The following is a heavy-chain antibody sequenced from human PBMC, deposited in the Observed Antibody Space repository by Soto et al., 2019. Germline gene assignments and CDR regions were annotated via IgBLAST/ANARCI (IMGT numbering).Heavy chain of an antibody. D-gene: IGHD2-21*01. V-gene: IGHV2-5*02. CDR1: GFSFSADGVA. Sequence: QITLKESGPTVVKPTQTLTLTCIFSGFSFSADGVAVGWIRQPPGKALEWLALIFWDDDPRYSPSLKSRLTITKXTXKXKVVLTMTNMDPVDTGTYYCAHAYGGTSWPNDAFDVWGQGTVVTVSS. CDR2: IFWDDDP. CDR3: AHAYGGTSWPNDAFDV. J-gene: IGHJ3*01.